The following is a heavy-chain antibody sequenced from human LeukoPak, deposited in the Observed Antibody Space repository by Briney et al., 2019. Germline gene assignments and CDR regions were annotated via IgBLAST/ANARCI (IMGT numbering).Heavy chain of an antibody. CDR1: GGSVSSGSYY. Sequence: TSETLSLTCIVSGGSVSSGSYYWSWIRQPPGKGLEWIGYIYYSGSTNYNPSLKSRVTISVDTSKNQFSLKLSSVTAADTAVYYCAREDVGAAAGQNDAFDIWGQGTMVTVSS. CDR3: AREDVGAAAGQNDAFDI. V-gene: IGHV4-61*01. D-gene: IGHD6-13*01. CDR2: IYYSGST. J-gene: IGHJ3*02.